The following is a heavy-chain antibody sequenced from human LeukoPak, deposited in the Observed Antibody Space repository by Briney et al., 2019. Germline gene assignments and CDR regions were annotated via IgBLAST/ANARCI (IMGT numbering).Heavy chain of an antibody. CDR1: GGTFSSYA. CDR2: IIPIFGTA. V-gene: IGHV1-69*01. J-gene: IGHJ6*03. D-gene: IGHD3-3*01. Sequence: GSSVKVSCKASGGTFSSYAISWVRQAPGQGLEWMGGIIPIFGTANYAQKFQGRVTITADESTSTAYMELSSLRSEDTAVYYCARGGRITISGVVIIANYYYMDVWGKGTTVTVSS. CDR3: ARGGRITISGVVIIANYYYMDV.